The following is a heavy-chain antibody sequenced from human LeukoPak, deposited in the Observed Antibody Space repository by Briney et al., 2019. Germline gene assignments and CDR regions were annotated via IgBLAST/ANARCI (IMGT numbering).Heavy chain of an antibody. CDR3: AKDQAPVGCYDSSGYYSLAEGYFQH. D-gene: IGHD3-22*01. CDR1: GFTFSSYG. J-gene: IGHJ1*01. Sequence: PGGSLRLSCAASGFTFSSYGMHWVRQAPGKGLEWVAVISYDGSNKYYADSVKGRFTISRDNSKNTLYLQMNSLRAEDTAVYYCAKDQAPVGCYDSSGYYSLAEGYFQHWGQGTLVTVSS. V-gene: IGHV3-30*18. CDR2: ISYDGSNK.